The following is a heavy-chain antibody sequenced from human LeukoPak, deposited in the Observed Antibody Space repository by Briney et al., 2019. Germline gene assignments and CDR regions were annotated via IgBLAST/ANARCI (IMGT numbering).Heavy chain of an antibody. CDR2: MLHSGST. J-gene: IGHJ2*01. CDR1: GRSISSGNY. V-gene: IGHV4-38-2*02. CDR3: TTGPNYFYFDL. Sequence: NASETLSLTCNVYGRSISSGNYWDWIRQSPGKELERIGTMLHSGSTYYNPSLSSRVTISVDTSNNQFSLRLNSVTAADTAVYYCTTGPNYFYFDLWGRGTLVTVSS.